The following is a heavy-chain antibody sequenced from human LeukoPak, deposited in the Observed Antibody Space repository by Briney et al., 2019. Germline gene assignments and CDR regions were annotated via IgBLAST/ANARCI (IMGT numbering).Heavy chain of an antibody. CDR2: IYSGGST. D-gene: IGHD5-24*01. J-gene: IGHJ5*02. Sequence: QPGGSLRLSCAAPGFTVSSNYMSWVRQAPGKGLEWVSVIYSGGSTYYADSVKGRFTISRDNSKNTLYLQMNSLRAEDTAVYYCARISRDGYSSWQNWFDPWGQGTLVTVSS. CDR1: GFTVSSNY. CDR3: ARISRDGYSSWQNWFDP. V-gene: IGHV3-53*01.